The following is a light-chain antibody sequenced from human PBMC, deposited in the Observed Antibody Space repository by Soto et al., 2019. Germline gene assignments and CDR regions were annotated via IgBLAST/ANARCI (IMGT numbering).Light chain of an antibody. CDR2: LND. CDR1: SSNIGGNY. Sequence: QSVLTQPPSASGTPGQRVTISCSGSSSNIGGNYVYWYQQLPGAAPKLLIYLNDQRPSGVPDRFFGSKSGTSASLAISGLRPEDEAEYYCAAWDDSLSGPVFGVGTKVTVL. CDR3: AAWDDSLSGPV. V-gene: IGLV1-47*02. J-gene: IGLJ2*01.